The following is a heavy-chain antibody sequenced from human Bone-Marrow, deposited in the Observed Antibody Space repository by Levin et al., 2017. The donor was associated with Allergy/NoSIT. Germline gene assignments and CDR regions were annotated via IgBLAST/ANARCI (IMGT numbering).Heavy chain of an antibody. CDR1: GGSISSSSYY. D-gene: IGHD3-22*01. J-gene: IGHJ4*02. V-gene: IGHV4-39*07. CDR2: IYYSGST. CDR3: AREGRGYYDVHYFDY. Sequence: ASETLSLTCTVSGGSISSSSYYWGWIRQPPGKGLEWIGSIYYSGSTYYNPSLKSRVTISVDTSKNQFSLKLSSVTAADTAVYYCAREGRGYYDVHYFDYWGQGTLVTVSS.